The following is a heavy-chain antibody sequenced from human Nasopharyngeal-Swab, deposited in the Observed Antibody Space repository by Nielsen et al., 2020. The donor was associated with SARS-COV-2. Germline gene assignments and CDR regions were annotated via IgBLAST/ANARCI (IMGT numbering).Heavy chain of an antibody. J-gene: IGHJ4*02. CDR3: ARIFPYSSSWYGKDYFDY. D-gene: IGHD6-13*01. V-gene: IGHV4-39*01. Sequence: RQAPGKGLEWIGSIYYSGSTYYNPSLKSRVTISVDTSKNQFSLKLSSVTAADTAVYYCARIFPYSSSWYGKDYFDYWGQGTLVPSPQ. CDR2: IYYSGST.